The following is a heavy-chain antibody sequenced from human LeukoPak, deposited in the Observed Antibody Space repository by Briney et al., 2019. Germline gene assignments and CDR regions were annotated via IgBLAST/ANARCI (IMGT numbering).Heavy chain of an antibody. Sequence: ASVKVSCKASGYTFTGYYMHWVRQAPGQGLEWMGWINPNSGGTNYAQKFQGRVTMTRDTSISTAYMELSRLRSDDTAVYYCARAPDPYCSSTSCYEGYVDYWGQGTLVTVSS. CDR2: INPNSGGT. J-gene: IGHJ4*02. D-gene: IGHD2-2*01. CDR3: ARAPDPYCSSTSCYEGYVDY. V-gene: IGHV1-2*02. CDR1: GYTFTGYY.